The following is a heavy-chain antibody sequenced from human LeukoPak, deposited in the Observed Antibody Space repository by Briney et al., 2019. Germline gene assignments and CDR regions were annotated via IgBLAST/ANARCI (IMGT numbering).Heavy chain of an antibody. D-gene: IGHD7-27*01. V-gene: IGHV3-23*01. Sequence: GGSLRLSCAVSGFTFSSYTMSWVCQAPGKGLEWVSTITTSDGNTYYADSVKGRFTVSRDNSKNTLFLQMNSLRAEDTAVYYCAKDGGLWVSAHWGDSWGRGTLVTVSS. J-gene: IGHJ4*02. CDR3: AKDGGLWVSAHWGDS. CDR2: ITTSDGNT. CDR1: GFTFSSYT.